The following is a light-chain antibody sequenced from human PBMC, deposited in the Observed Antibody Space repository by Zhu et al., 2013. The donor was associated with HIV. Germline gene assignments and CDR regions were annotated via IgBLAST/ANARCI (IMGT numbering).Light chain of an antibody. V-gene: IGKV3-11*01. J-gene: IGKJ2*01. CDR3: QQYNSSPYT. Sequence: EVVLTQSPATLSLSPGDRAILSCRSSQSLRDYLAWYQQKPGQAPRLLIHDTSERATGIPARFSGSGSGTDFTLTITRLEPEDFAVYYCQQYNSSPYTFGQGTKLEIK. CDR2: DTS. CDR1: QSLRDY.